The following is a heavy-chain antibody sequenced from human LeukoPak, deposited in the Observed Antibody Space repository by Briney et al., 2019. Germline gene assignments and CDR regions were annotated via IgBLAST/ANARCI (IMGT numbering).Heavy chain of an antibody. Sequence: GRSLRLSCAASGFTFSSYAMSWVRQAPGKGLEWVSGITSSGTYRYYAGSVKGRFTISRDNSKDTLYLEMNSLRAEDTAIYYCARDEDPYSISWYLFDYWGQGTLVAVS. D-gene: IGHD6-13*01. CDR2: ITSSGTYR. J-gene: IGHJ4*02. CDR3: ARDEDPYSISWYLFDY. CDR1: GFTFSSYA. V-gene: IGHV3-23*01.